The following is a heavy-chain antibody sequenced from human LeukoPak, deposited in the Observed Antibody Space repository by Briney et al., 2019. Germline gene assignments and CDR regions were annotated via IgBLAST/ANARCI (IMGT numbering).Heavy chain of an antibody. Sequence: PSETLSLTCTVSGGSISSSSSYWGWIRQPPGKGLEWIGSIYYSGSTYYNPSLKSRVTISVDTSKNQFSLKLSSVTAADTAVYYCARTKNYYGSGSTQFDPWGQGTLVTVSS. J-gene: IGHJ5*02. CDR3: ARTKNYYGSGSTQFDP. V-gene: IGHV4-39*01. CDR1: GGSISSSSSY. CDR2: IYYSGST. D-gene: IGHD3-10*01.